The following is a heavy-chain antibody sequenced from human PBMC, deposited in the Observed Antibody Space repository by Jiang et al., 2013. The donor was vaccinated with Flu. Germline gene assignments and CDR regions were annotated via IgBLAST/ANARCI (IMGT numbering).Heavy chain of an antibody. V-gene: IGHV3-33*01. Sequence: QLVESGGGVVQPGRSLRLSCAASGFTFSSYGMHWVRQAPGKGLEWVAVIWYDGSNKYYADSVKGRFTISRDNSKNTLYLQMNSLRAEDTAVYYCAREHDYGDYGGCMDVWGQGTTVTVSS. CDR2: IWYDGSNK. CDR1: GFTFSSYG. CDR3: AREHDYGDYGGCMDV. J-gene: IGHJ6*02. D-gene: IGHD4-17*01.